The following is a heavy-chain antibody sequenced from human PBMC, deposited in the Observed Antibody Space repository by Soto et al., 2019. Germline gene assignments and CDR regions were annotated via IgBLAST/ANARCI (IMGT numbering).Heavy chain of an antibody. D-gene: IGHD3-10*01. CDR1: GFSLSTSGVG. CDR2: VHWNDAD. V-gene: IGHV2-5*01. J-gene: IGHJ3*02. CDR3: AHRIVGEGLDI. Sequence: VATLVNPTQTLTLTCTFSGFSLSTSGVGVGWIRQPPGKALECLVVVHWNDADHYGPSLKSRLAITKDTSKNMVVLTMTNMDPVDTATYYCAHRIVGEGLDIWGQGTMVTASS.